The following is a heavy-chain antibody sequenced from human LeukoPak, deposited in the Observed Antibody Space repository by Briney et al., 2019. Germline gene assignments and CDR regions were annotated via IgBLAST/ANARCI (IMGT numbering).Heavy chain of an antibody. D-gene: IGHD3-10*01. CDR2: ISATGGST. CDR3: ARGLYHGSGKYYFDY. Sequence: GGSLRLSCTASGFTFNTYALNWVRQAPGKGLEWVSAISATGGSTYYADSVKGRFTISRDNSKNTLYLQMGSLRAEGMAVYYCARGLYHGSGKYYFDYWGQGILVTVSS. CDR1: GFTFNTYA. V-gene: IGHV3-23*01. J-gene: IGHJ4*02.